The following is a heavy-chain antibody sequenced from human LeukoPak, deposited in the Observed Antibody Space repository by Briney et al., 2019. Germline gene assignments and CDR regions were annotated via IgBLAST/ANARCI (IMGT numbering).Heavy chain of an antibody. CDR3: ARLLGYTYWYFGL. CDR2: IYYSGST. CDR1: GGSISTYY. Sequence: SETLSLTCTVSGGSISTYYWSWIRQPPGKGLEWIGYIYYSGSTNYNPSLKSRGTISVDTSKNQFSLKLSSVTAADTAVYYCARLLGYTYWYFGLWGRGTLVTVSS. V-gene: IGHV4-59*08. D-gene: IGHD5-18*01. J-gene: IGHJ2*01.